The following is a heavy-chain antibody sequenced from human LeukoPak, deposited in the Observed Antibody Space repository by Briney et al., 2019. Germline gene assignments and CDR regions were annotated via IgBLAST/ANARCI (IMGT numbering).Heavy chain of an antibody. J-gene: IGHJ4*02. Sequence: GGSLRLSCAVSGITLSNYGMSWVRQAPGKGLEWVAGISDSGGRTNYADSVKGRFTISRDNPKNTLYLQMDSLRAEDTAVYFCAKRGVVIRVILVGFHKEAYYFDSWGQGALVTVSS. D-gene: IGHD3-22*01. CDR3: AKRGVVIRVILVGFHKEAYYFDS. V-gene: IGHV3-23*01. CDR2: ISDSGGRT. CDR1: GITLSNYG.